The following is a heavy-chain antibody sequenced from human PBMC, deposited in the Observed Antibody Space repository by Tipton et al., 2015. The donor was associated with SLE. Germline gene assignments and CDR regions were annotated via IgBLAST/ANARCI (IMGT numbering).Heavy chain of an antibody. CDR2: INQDGNRK. V-gene: IGHV3-7*01. J-gene: IGHJ4*02. CDR3: ARGDSGYSVV. Sequence: SLRLSCADSGFTFTRFWMGWVRQAPGKGLEWVAQINQDGNRKYYVDSVKGRFTISRDNAKSTLYLQMSSLRAEDTAVYYCARGDSGYSVVWGQGTLVTVSS. D-gene: IGHD5-12*01. CDR1: GFTFTRFW.